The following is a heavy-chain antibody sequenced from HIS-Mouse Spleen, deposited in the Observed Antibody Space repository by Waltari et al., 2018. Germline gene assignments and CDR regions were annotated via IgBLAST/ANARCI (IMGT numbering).Heavy chain of an antibody. J-gene: IGHJ2*01. D-gene: IGHD6-13*01. Sequence: QLQLQESGPGLVKPSETLSPTCTVSGVSISSSSYYYGWIRQPPGKGLEWNGTIYYSGSTYYNPSLKSRVTISVDTSKNQFSLKLSSVTAADTAVYYCAREIPYSSSWYDWYFDLWGRGTLVTVSS. CDR2: IYYSGST. CDR3: AREIPYSSSWYDWYFDL. CDR1: GVSISSSSYY. V-gene: IGHV4-39*07.